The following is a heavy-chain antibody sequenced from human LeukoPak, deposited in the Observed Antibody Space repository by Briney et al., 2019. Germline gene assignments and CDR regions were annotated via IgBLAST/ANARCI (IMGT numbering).Heavy chain of an antibody. CDR3: ASPYSSGFYGMDV. V-gene: IGHV3-21*01. CDR2: ISSSSSYI. CDR1: GFTFSSYS. J-gene: IGHJ6*02. Sequence: SGGSLRLSCAASGFTFSSYSMNWVRQAPGKGLEWVSSISSSSSYIYYADSVKGRFTISRDNAKNSLYLQMNSLRAEDTAVYYCASPYSSGFYGMDVWGQGTTVTVSS. D-gene: IGHD6-19*01.